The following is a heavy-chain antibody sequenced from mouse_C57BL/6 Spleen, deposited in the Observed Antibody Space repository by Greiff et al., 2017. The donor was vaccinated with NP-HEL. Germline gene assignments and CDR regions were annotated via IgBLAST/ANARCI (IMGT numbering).Heavy chain of an antibody. D-gene: IGHD2-4*01. CDR1: GFTFSDYG. J-gene: IGHJ1*03. CDR2: ISSGSSTI. Sequence: EVQRVESGGGLVKPGGSLKLSCAASGFTFSDYGMHWVRQAPEKGLEWVAYISSGSSTIYYADTVKGRFTISRDNAQNTLFLQMTSLRSEDTAMYYCARPYYDYDGWYFDVWGTGTTVTVSS. CDR3: ARPYYDYDGWYFDV. V-gene: IGHV5-17*01.